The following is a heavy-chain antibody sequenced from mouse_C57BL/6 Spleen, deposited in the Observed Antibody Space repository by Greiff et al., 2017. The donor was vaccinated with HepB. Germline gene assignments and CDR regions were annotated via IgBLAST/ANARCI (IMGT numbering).Heavy chain of an antibody. D-gene: IGHD3-2*02. CDR3: ARSGGQAAQSDYYAMDY. V-gene: IGHV1-53*01. CDR1: GYTFTSYW. J-gene: IGHJ4*01. Sequence: QVQLKQPGTELVKPGASVKLSCKASGYTFTSYWMHWVKQRPGQGLEWIGNINPSNGGTNYNEKFKSKATLTVDKSSSTAYMQLSSLTSEDSAVYYCARSGGQAAQSDYYAMDYWGQGTSVTVSS. CDR2: INPSNGGT.